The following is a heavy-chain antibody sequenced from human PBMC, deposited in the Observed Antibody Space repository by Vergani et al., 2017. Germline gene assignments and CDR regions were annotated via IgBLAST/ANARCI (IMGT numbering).Heavy chain of an antibody. CDR2: IHPADSDT. D-gene: IGHD3-22*01. V-gene: IGHV5-51*01. CDR3: ARLYGRDSSGGKYFDY. J-gene: IGHJ4*02. CDR1: RYSFTNYW. Sequence: EVQLVQSGAEVKKPGEPLKISCQISRYSFTNYWIGWVRQMPGKGLEWMGIIHPADSDTRYSPSFQGQVTISVDKSISTAYLQRSSLRASDSAMYYCARLYGRDSSGGKYFDYWGQGTLVTVSS.